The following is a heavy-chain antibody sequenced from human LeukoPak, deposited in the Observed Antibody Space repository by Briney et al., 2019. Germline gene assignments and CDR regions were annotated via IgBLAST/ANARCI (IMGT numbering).Heavy chain of an antibody. D-gene: IGHD3-22*01. J-gene: IGHJ4*02. Sequence: GASVKVSCKASGYTFTSYYMHWVRQAPGQGLEWMGIINPSGGSTSYAQKFQGRVTMTRDMSTSTVYMELSSLRSEDTAVYYCARGRGGHYDSTGYYYETAIDYWGQGTLVTVSS. V-gene: IGHV1-46*01. CDR1: GYTFTSYY. CDR2: INPSGGST. CDR3: ARGRGGHYDSTGYYYETAIDY.